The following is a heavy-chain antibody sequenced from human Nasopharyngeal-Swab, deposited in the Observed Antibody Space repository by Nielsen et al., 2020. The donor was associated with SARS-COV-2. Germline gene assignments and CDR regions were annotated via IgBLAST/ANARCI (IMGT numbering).Heavy chain of an antibody. D-gene: IGHD6-19*01. CDR2: ISGSGGST. V-gene: IGHV3-23*01. J-gene: IGHJ5*02. CDR1: GFTFSNFA. Sequence: GESLKISCAASGFTFSNFAMSWVRQTPGKGLEWVSAISGSGGSTYYADSVKGRFTISRDNSKNTLDLQMNSLRAEDTAVYYCAKDGGIAVAGWFDPWGQGTLVTVSS. CDR3: AKDGGIAVAGWFDP.